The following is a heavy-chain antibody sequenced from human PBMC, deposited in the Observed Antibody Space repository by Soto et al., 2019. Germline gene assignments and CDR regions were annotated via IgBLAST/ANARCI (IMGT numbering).Heavy chain of an antibody. J-gene: IGHJ4*02. CDR2: IYYSGST. CDR3: ARADLVLRYFDW. V-gene: IGHV4-30-4*01. CDR1: GGSISSGDYY. D-gene: IGHD3-9*01. Sequence: SETLSLTCTVSGGSISSGDYYWSWIRQPPGKGLEWIGYIYYSGSTYYHPSLKSRVTISVDTSKNQFSLKLSSVTAADTAVYYCARADLVLRYFDWLGQGTLVTVSS.